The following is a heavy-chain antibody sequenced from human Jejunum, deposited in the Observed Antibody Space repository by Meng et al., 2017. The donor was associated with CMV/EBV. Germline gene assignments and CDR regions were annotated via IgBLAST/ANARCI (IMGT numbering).Heavy chain of an antibody. D-gene: IGHD2-8*01. J-gene: IGHJ4*02. CDR3: ARDFVRGQTY. V-gene: IGHV1-2*06. Sequence: QVQLVQSGAEAKEPGASVKVSCKASGYKFSDYYIHWVRQAPGQGLEWMGRINPNTGGTNLEQRFQGRVSMTRDASITTAFMELSRLRYDDTAVYCCARDFVRGQTYWGQGTLVTVSS. CDR1: GYKFSDYY. CDR2: INPNTGGT.